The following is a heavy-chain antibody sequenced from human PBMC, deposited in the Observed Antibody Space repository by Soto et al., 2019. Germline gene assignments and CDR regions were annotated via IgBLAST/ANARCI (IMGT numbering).Heavy chain of an antibody. CDR3: ASTYSTSWYWFDP. D-gene: IGHD6-13*01. CDR2: IFSNDEK. Sequence: QVTVKESGPVLVKPTEPLTLTCTVSGFSLSNAGLGVSWIRQPPGKALEWLAHIFSNDEKSYSTSLKSRLTTSKDTSKSQVVLTMTNMDPADTATYYCASTYSTSWYWFDPWGQGTLVTVSS. V-gene: IGHV2-26*04. J-gene: IGHJ5*02. CDR1: GFSLSNAGLG.